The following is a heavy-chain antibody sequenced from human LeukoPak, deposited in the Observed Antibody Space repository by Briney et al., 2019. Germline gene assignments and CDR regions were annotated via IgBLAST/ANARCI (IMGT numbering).Heavy chain of an antibody. CDR3: ATQSGDYGY. D-gene: IGHD4-17*01. Sequence: GASLRLSCAASGFTFSNYAMSWVRQAPGKGLEWVSSISAGDGTHYMDSVKGRFSISRDNSRNTLYLRMNSLRAEDTAVYYCATQSGDYGYWGQGTLVTVSS. CDR1: GFTFSNYA. J-gene: IGHJ4*02. CDR2: ISAGDGT. V-gene: IGHV3-23*01.